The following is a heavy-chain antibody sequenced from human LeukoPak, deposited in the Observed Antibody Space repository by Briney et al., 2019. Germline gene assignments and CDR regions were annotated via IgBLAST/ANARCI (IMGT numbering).Heavy chain of an antibody. J-gene: IGHJ4*02. CDR3: ARDRRLQLWSPAGFDY. V-gene: IGHV3-21*01. Sequence: GGSLRLSCAASGFTFSNYVMNWVRQAPGKGLEWVSSISSSGVYIYYADSLKGRFTISRDNAKNSLYLQMNSLRADDTAVYYCARDRRLQLWSPAGFDYWGQGTLVTASS. CDR2: ISSSGVYI. CDR1: GFTFSNYV. D-gene: IGHD5-18*01.